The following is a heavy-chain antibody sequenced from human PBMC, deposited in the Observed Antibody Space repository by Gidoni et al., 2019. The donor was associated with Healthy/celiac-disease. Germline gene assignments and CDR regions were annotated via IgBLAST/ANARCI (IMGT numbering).Heavy chain of an antibody. CDR2: IIPIFGTA. CDR3: ARGYCSSISCHGWFDP. CDR1: GGTFSSYA. J-gene: IGHJ5*02. D-gene: IGHD2-2*01. Sequence: QVQLVQSGAEVKKPGSSVKVSCKASGGTFSSYAFSWVRQAPGQGLEWMGGIIPIFGTANYAQKCQGRVTITADESTSTAYMELSSLRSEDTAVYYCARGYCSSISCHGWFDPWGQGTLVTVSS. V-gene: IGHV1-69*01.